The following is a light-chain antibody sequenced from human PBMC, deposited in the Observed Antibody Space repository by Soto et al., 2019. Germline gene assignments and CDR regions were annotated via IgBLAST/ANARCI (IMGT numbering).Light chain of an antibody. Sequence: EMVLTQSPATLYLSPGDRATLSCRASQSVSYYLNWYQQKPGQAPRLLIYAASNRATGIPARFSGNGSGTDFTLTISTLEPEDFAVYYCQQRSNWPRLTFGGGTKVEIK. V-gene: IGKV3-11*01. CDR1: QSVSYY. J-gene: IGKJ4*01. CDR3: QQRSNWPRLT. CDR2: AAS.